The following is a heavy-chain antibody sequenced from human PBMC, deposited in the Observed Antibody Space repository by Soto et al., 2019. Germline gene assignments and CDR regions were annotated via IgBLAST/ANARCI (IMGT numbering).Heavy chain of an antibody. CDR1: EFTFVNNA. CDR3: AKNPGYYYDSTGYHFDY. D-gene: IGHD3-22*01. J-gene: IGHJ4*02. CDR2: IGYGGGTT. V-gene: IGHV3-23*01. Sequence: EVQLLESGGGLVRLGGSLGLSVEALEFTFVNNALVWFGQAPGKGLGGVSAIGYGGGTTYYADSVKGRFTISRDNSKNTLYLQMNSLRAEDTAVYYCAKNPGYYYDSTGYHFDYWGQGTLVTVSS.